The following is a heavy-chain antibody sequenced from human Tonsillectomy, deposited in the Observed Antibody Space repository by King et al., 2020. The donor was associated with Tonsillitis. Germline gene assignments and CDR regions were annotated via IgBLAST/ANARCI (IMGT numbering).Heavy chain of an antibody. CDR1: GFTFSSYA. D-gene: IGHD3-22*01. CDR2: LSASGDRT. J-gene: IGHJ3*02. CDR3: AKSDRIYYDSSGFFDAFDI. Sequence: VQLVESGGGLVQPGGSLRLSCAASGFTFSSYAMTWVRPAPGKGLEWVSTLSASGDRTYYADSVKGRFTISRDISKSTLFLQMNSLRAEDTAVYYCAKSDRIYYDSSGFFDAFDIWGQGTMVTVSS. V-gene: IGHV3-23*04.